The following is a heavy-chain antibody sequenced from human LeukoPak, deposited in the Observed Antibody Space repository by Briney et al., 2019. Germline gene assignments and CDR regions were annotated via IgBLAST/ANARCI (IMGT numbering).Heavy chain of an antibody. CDR3: ARDRLAFKARSWFGELLLGYFDY. Sequence: SETLSLTCGVSVGYFIGDYWSWIRQSPGKGLEWIGQVHHSGNANYNPSLRSRVTISIDTSKKQFSLKLSSVTATDTAVYYCARDRLAFKARSWFGELLLGYFDYWGQGTLVTVSS. J-gene: IGHJ4*02. CDR1: VGYFIGDY. CDR2: VHHSGNA. V-gene: IGHV4-34*01. D-gene: IGHD3-10*01.